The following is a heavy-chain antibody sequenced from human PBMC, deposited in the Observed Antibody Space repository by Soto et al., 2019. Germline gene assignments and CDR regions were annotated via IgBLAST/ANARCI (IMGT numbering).Heavy chain of an antibody. CDR2: ISYDGSNK. J-gene: IGHJ6*02. D-gene: IGHD6-6*01. CDR3: ARDLYSSLVPLYYYGMDV. CDR1: GFTFSSYA. V-gene: IGHV3-30-3*01. Sequence: HPGGSLRLSCAASGFTFSSYAMHWVRQAPGKGLEWVAVISYDGSNKYYADSVKGRFTISRDNSKNTLYLQMNSLRAEDTAVYYCARDLYSSLVPLYYYGMDVWGQGTTVTVSS.